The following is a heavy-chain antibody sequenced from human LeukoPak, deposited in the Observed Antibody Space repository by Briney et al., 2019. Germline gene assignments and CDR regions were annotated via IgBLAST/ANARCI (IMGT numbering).Heavy chain of an antibody. CDR2: ISWNSGSI. D-gene: IGHD7-27*01. Sequence: PGRSLRLSCAASGFTFDDYAMHWVRQAPGKGLEWVSGISWNSGSIGYADSVKGRFTISRDNAKNSLYLQMNSLRAEDTALYYCAKRANWAMNDAFDIWGQGTMVTVSS. J-gene: IGHJ3*02. V-gene: IGHV3-9*01. CDR3: AKRANWAMNDAFDI. CDR1: GFTFDDYA.